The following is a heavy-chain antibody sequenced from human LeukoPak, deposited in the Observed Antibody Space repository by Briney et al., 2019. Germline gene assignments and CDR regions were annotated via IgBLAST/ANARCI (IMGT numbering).Heavy chain of an antibody. CDR1: GFTFNTYA. CDR2: IKQDGSEK. D-gene: IGHD2-8*01. J-gene: IGHJ4*02. CDR3: ASNDYGDY. Sequence: PGRSLRLSCATSGFTFNTYAMHWVRQAPGKGLEWVANIKQDGSEKYYVDSVKGRFTISRDNAKNSLYLQMNSLRAEDTAVYYCASNDYGDYWGQGTLVTVSS. V-gene: IGHV3-7*01.